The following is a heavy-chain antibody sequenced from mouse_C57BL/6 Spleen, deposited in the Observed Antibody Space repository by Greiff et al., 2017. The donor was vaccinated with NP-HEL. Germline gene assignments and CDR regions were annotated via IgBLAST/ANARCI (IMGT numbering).Heavy chain of an antibody. CDR3: ASLPYYYGSSPDY. CDR1: GYAFSSSW. Sequence: VQLQQSGPELVKPGASVKISCKASGYAFSSSWMNWVKQRPGKGLEWIGRIYPGDGDTNYNGKFKGKATLTADKSSSTAYMQLSSLTSEDSAVYFCASLPYYYGSSPDYWGQGTTLTVSS. J-gene: IGHJ2*01. V-gene: IGHV1-82*01. CDR2: IYPGDGDT. D-gene: IGHD1-1*01.